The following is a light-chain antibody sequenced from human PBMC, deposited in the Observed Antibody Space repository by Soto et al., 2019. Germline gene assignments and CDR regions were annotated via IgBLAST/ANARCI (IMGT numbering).Light chain of an antibody. CDR2: GAS. CDR3: QQYNDWPLT. Sequence: EIVMTQSPATLSVSPGERATLSCRASQSAGRYLAWYQQKPGQAPRLLIYGASTRATGVSARFSGSGSGTEFTLTISSLQSEDFAGYYCQQYNDWPLTFGGGTKVESK. J-gene: IGKJ4*01. V-gene: IGKV3-15*01. CDR1: QSAGRY.